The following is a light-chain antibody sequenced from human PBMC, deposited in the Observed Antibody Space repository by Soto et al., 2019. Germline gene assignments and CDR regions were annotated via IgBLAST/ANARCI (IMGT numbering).Light chain of an antibody. V-gene: IGKV3-20*01. Sequence: EVVLTQSPGTLSLSPGERGTLSCRASQSIGSRYLAWYQQKPGQAPRLLFYGASNRAAGIPDRFSGSGSGTDFTLTISRLEPEDFAVYYCQQYGNSLYTFGQGTKLEIK. CDR1: QSIGSRY. CDR3: QQYGNSLYT. J-gene: IGKJ2*01. CDR2: GAS.